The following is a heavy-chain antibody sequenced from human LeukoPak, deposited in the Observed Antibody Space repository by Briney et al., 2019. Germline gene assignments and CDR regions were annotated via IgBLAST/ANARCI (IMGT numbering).Heavy chain of an antibody. J-gene: IGHJ3*02. CDR2: IGSDNKP. CDR1: GFTFSAYA. Sequence: GGSLRLSCEASGFTFSAYAMTWVRQAPGKGLEWVSSIGSDNKPHYSESVKGRFAISRDNSKNTLYLQMMGLRAEDTAVYYCAKDFDTTVVLDAFDMWGQGTLVAVSS. V-gene: IGHV3-23*01. CDR3: AKDFDTTVVLDAFDM. D-gene: IGHD4-23*01.